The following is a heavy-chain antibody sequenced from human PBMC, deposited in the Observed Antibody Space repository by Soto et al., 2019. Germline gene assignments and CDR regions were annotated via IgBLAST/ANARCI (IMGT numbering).Heavy chain of an antibody. CDR2: INAGNGNT. CDR1: GYTFTSCA. V-gene: IGHV1-3*01. Sequence: ASVKVSCKASGYTFTSCAMHWVRQAPGQRLEWMGWINAGNGNTKYSQKFQGRVTITRDTSASTAYMELSSLRSEDTAVYYCASNIPSDSSGYYYSDYWGQGTLVTVSS. D-gene: IGHD3-22*01. J-gene: IGHJ4*02. CDR3: ASNIPSDSSGYYYSDY.